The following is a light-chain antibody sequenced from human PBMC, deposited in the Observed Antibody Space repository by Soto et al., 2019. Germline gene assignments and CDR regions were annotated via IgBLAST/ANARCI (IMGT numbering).Light chain of an antibody. CDR2: WAS. V-gene: IGKV4-1*01. CDR1: QSIVYISNNKNY. J-gene: IGKJ1*01. CDR3: KQYFSTRT. Sequence: DIVMTQSADSLAVSLGERATIDCKSGQSIVYISNNKNYLAWYQQKPGQPPKLLIYWASTRASGVPVRFIGSGSGRDFTLTISSLQAEDVAVYYCKQYFSTRTCGQGNKVDIK.